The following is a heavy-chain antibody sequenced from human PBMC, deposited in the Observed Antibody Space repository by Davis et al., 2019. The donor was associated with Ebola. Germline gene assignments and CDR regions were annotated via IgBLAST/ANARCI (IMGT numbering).Heavy chain of an antibody. V-gene: IGHV5-51*01. D-gene: IGHD3-10*01. CDR2: MYPADSDT. Sequence: GESLKISCKWSGYSFTSYWIGWVRQMPWKGLEWMGIMYPADSDTRNSPSFQGQVTISADKSISTAYLQWRSLKASDTAVYYCATGGYYASGSHDYWGQGTLVTVSS. CDR1: GYSFTSYW. CDR3: ATGGYYASGSHDY. J-gene: IGHJ4*02.